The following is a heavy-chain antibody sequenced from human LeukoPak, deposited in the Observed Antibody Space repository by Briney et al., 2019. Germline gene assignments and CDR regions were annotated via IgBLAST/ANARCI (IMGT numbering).Heavy chain of an antibody. Sequence: GASVKVSCKASGYTFTSYYMHWVRQAPGQGLEWMGWINPNNGDTNYAQKFQGRVTVTRDTSISTAYVELSSLRSDDTAVYYCARTRGSHISMAYLDYWGQGTLVTVSS. J-gene: IGHJ4*02. D-gene: IGHD2/OR15-2a*01. CDR3: ARTRGSHISMAYLDY. V-gene: IGHV1-2*02. CDR2: INPNNGDT. CDR1: GYTFTSYY.